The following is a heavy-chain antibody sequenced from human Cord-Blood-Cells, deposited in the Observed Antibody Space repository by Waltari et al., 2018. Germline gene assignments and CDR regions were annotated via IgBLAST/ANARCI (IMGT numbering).Heavy chain of an antibody. Sequence: QVHLVQSGAEVKKPGSSVKVSCKSSGGTFSSYAISWVRQAPGQGLEWMGGIIPIFGTANYAQKFQGRVTITADESTSTAYMELSSLRSEDTAVYYCASLIAARQNFDYWGQGTLVTVSS. D-gene: IGHD6-6*01. J-gene: IGHJ4*02. CDR2: IIPIFGTA. CDR1: GGTFSSYA. V-gene: IGHV1-69*01. CDR3: ASLIAARQNFDY.